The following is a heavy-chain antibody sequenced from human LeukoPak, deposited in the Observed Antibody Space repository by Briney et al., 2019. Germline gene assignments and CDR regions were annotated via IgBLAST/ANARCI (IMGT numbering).Heavy chain of an antibody. D-gene: IGHD2-2*01. CDR1: GYTFTNYT. Sequence: GASVKVSCTASGYTFTNYTLNWVRQAPGQGLEWMGWISAYNGNTNYAQKLQGRVTMTTDTSTSTAYMELRSLRSDDTAVYYCAREDIVVVPAAEKTNYYYYGMDVWGQGTTVTVSS. CDR3: AREDIVVVPAAEKTNYYYYGMDV. V-gene: IGHV1-18*01. CDR2: ISAYNGNT. J-gene: IGHJ6*02.